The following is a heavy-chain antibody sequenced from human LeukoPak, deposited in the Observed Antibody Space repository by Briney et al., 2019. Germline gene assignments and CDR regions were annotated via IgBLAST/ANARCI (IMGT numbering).Heavy chain of an antibody. CDR3: ARGGSGGYDN. CDR2: INTDGSST. J-gene: IGHJ4*02. D-gene: IGHD1-26*01. V-gene: IGHV3-74*01. Sequence: GGSLRLSCAASGFTFSSYWMHWVRHVPGKGLVWVSRINTDGSSTSYADSVKGRFTISRDNAKNTLYLQMNSLRAEDTAVYYCARGGSGGYDNWGQGTLVTVSS. CDR1: GFTFSSYW.